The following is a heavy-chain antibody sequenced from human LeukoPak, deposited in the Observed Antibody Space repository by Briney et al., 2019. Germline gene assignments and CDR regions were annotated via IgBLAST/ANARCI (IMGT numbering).Heavy chain of an antibody. J-gene: IGHJ4*02. CDR1: GFTFSSYG. CDR3: ARDRDITFGGVIVSHFFDY. CDR2: IRYDGSNK. V-gene: IGHV3-30*02. Sequence: PGGSLRLSCAASGFTFSSYGMSWVRQAPGKGLEWVAFIRYDGSNKYYADSVKGRFTISRDNSKNTLYLQMNSLRAEDTAVYYCARDRDITFGGVIVSHFFDYWGQGTLVTVSS. D-gene: IGHD3-16*02.